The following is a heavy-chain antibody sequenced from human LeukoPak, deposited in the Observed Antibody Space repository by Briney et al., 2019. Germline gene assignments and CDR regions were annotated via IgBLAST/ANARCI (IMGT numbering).Heavy chain of an antibody. D-gene: IGHD6-19*01. CDR1: GFTFSNYD. CDR2: IWFDGSNK. Sequence: PGRSLRLSCAASGFTFSNYDMHWVRRAPGKGLEWVAVIWFDGSNKFYADSVKGRFTISRDNSKNTLYLQMNSLRAEDTAVYYCASSAGALIDCWGQGTPVIVSS. V-gene: IGHV3-33*01. J-gene: IGHJ4*02. CDR3: ASSAGALIDC.